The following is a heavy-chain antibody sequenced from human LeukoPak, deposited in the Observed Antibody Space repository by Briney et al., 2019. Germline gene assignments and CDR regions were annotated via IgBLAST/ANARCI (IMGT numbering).Heavy chain of an antibody. Sequence: GGSLRLSCAASGFTFSGHSMHWVRQAPGKGLEWVSSVSSGGAYIYYADSVKGRFTISRDIASNSLFLQMNSLRAEDTAVYYCAREHRGESVFDYWGQGTLVTVSS. CDR2: VSSGGAYI. D-gene: IGHD3-16*01. V-gene: IGHV3-21*01. CDR1: GFTFSGHS. CDR3: AREHRGESVFDY. J-gene: IGHJ4*02.